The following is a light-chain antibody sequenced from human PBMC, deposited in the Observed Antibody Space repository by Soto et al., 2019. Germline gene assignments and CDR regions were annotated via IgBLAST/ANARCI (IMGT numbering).Light chain of an antibody. CDR3: QQYESYPVT. CDR2: GAS. V-gene: IGKV1D-16*01. CDR1: QDVGTW. Sequence: DIQMTQSPSSLSASVGDSVTFTCRASQDVGTWIAWYQQKSEKAPKSLIYGASVLQNGVPSRFSGSGSGTDFTLTINGLQPEDFATYFCQQYESYPVTFGGGTKLDIK. J-gene: IGKJ4*01.